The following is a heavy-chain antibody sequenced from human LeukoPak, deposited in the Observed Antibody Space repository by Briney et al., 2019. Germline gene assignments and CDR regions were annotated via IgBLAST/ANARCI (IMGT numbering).Heavy chain of an antibody. CDR2: IWYDGSNK. V-gene: IGHV3-33*01. CDR3: ARGYCSSTSWLVYGMDV. J-gene: IGHJ6*02. Sequence: PGGSLRLSCAASGFTFSSYGMHWVRQAPGKGLEWVAVIWYDGSNKYYADSVKGRFTISRDNSKNTLYLQMNSLRAEDTAVYYCARGYCSSTSWLVYGMDVWGQGTTVTVSS. D-gene: IGHD2-2*01. CDR1: GFTFSSYG.